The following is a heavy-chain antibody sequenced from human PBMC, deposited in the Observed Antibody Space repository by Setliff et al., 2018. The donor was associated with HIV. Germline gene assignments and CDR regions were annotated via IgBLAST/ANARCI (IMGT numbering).Heavy chain of an antibody. CDR2: INHSGST. J-gene: IGHJ4*02. CDR3: ARGSDYIWGNYRFPFDY. CDR1: DSGTYY. Sequence: SETLSLTCTVSDSGTYYWSWIRQPAGKGLEWIGEINHSGSTNYNPSLKSRVTISVDTSKSQFSLKLSSVTAADTALYYCARGSDYIWGNYRFPFDYWGQGTLVTVSS. D-gene: IGHD3-16*02. V-gene: IGHV4-34*01.